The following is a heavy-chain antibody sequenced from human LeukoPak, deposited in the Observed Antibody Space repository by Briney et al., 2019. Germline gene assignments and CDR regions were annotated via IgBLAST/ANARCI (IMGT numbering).Heavy chain of an antibody. CDR3: ARDQSTRILSGVDY. D-gene: IGHD2/OR15-2a*01. Sequence: PGGSLRLSCAASGFTFSSYAMSWVRQAPGKGLEWVAVIWYDGSNKYYADSVKGRFTISRDNSKNTVYLQMNSLRADDTAVYYCARDQSTRILSGVDYWGQGTLATVSS. J-gene: IGHJ4*02. V-gene: IGHV3-33*08. CDR2: IWYDGSNK. CDR1: GFTFSSYA.